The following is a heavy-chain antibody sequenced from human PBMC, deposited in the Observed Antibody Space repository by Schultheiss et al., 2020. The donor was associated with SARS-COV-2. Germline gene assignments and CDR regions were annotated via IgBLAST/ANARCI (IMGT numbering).Heavy chain of an antibody. CDR1: GGSISSSSYY. Sequence: SQTLSLTCTVSGGSISSSSYYWGWIRQPPGKGLEWIGSIYYSGITYYNPSLKSRVTISVDTSKNQFSLKLSSVTAADTAVYYCARTRYSGYDPFTHAFDIWGQGTMVTVSS. J-gene: IGHJ3*02. V-gene: IGHV4-39*01. CDR3: ARTRYSGYDPFTHAFDI. CDR2: IYYSGIT. D-gene: IGHD5-12*01.